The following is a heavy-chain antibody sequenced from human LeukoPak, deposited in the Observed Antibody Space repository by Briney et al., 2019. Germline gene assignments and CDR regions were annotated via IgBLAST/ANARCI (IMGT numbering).Heavy chain of an antibody. Sequence: SETLSLTCAVYGGSFSGYYWSWIRQPPGKGLEWIGEINHSGSTNYNPSLKSRVTISVDTSKNQFSLKLSSVTAADTAVYYCARVRLWCSSTSCATYSYYGMDVWGQGTTVTVSS. CDR2: INHSGST. J-gene: IGHJ6*02. CDR3: ARVRLWCSSTSCATYSYYGMDV. V-gene: IGHV4-34*01. D-gene: IGHD2-2*01. CDR1: GGSFSGYY.